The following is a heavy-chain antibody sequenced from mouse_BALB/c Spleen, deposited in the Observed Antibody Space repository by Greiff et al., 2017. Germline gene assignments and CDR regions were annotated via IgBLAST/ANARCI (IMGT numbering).Heavy chain of an antibody. J-gene: IGHJ3*01. Sequence: EVQLQQSGAELVKPGASVKLSCTASGFNIKDTYMHWVKQRPEQGLEWIGRIDPANGNTKYDPKFQGKATITADTSSNTAYLQLSSLTSEDTAVYYCARNDGSSWFAYWGQGTLVTVSA. D-gene: IGHD1-1*01. CDR1: GFNIKDTY. CDR3: ARNDGSSWFAY. CDR2: IDPANGNT. V-gene: IGHV14-3*02.